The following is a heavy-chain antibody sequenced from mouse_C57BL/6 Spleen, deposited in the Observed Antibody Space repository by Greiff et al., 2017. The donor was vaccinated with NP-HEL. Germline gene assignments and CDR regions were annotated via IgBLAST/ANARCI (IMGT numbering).Heavy chain of an antibody. Sequence: VKLQESDAELVKPGASVKISCKVSGYTFTDHTIHWMKQRPEQGLEWIGYIYPRDGSTKYNEKFKGKATLTADKSSSTAYMQLNSLTSEDSAVYFCASIYDGYYLGYYFDYWGQGTTLTVSS. V-gene: IGHV1-78*01. D-gene: IGHD2-3*01. CDR1: GYTFTDHT. J-gene: IGHJ2*01. CDR2: IYPRDGST. CDR3: ASIYDGYYLGYYFDY.